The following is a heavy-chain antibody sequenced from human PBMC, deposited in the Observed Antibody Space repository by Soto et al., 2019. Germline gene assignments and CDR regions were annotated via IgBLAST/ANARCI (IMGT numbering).Heavy chain of an antibody. Sequence: QVQLVESGGGVVQPGRSLRLSCAASGFTFSSYAMHWVRQAPGKGLEWVAVISYDGSNKYYADSVKGRFTISRDNSKNTLYLKMNSLGAEDTAVYYCARDDYWGQGTLVTVSS. CDR1: GFTFSSYA. CDR3: ARDDY. CDR2: ISYDGSNK. V-gene: IGHV3-30-3*01. J-gene: IGHJ4*02.